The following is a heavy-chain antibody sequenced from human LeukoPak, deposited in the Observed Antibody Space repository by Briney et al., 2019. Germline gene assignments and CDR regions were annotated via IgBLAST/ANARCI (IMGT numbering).Heavy chain of an antibody. V-gene: IGHV3-48*01. J-gene: IGHJ6*03. Sequence: PGGSLRLSCAASGFTFSSYSMNWVRQAPGKGLEWVSYISSSSSTIYYADSVKGRFTISRDNAKNSLYLQMNSLRAEDTAVYYCARDSSIAARPYYYYYMDVWGNGTTVTVSS. CDR1: GFTFSSYS. D-gene: IGHD6-6*01. CDR3: ARDSSIAARPYYYYYMDV. CDR2: ISSSSSTI.